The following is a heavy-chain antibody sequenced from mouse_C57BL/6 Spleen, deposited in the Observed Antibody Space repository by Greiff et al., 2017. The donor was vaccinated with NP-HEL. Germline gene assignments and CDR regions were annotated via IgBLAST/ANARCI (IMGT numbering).Heavy chain of an antibody. V-gene: IGHV1-61*01. J-gene: IGHJ2*01. Sequence: VQLQQPGAELVRPGSSVKLSCKASGYTFTSYWLDWVKQRPGQGLEWIGNLYPSDSEAHYNQKFKDKATLSVDKSYSTAYMQLSSLTSDASAVYYCARYSSYGYFDYWGQGTTLTVSS. CDR2: LYPSDSEA. CDR3: ARYSSYGYFDY. CDR1: GYTFTSYW. D-gene: IGHD1-1*01.